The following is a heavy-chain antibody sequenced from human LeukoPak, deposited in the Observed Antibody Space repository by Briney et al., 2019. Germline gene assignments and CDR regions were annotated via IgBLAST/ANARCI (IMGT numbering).Heavy chain of an antibody. J-gene: IGHJ4*02. D-gene: IGHD3-3*01. V-gene: IGHV1-69*05. Sequence: SVKVSCKASGGTFSSYAISWVRQAPGQGLEWMGGIIPIFGTANYAQKFQGRVTITTDESTSTAYMELSSLRSEDTAVYYCASGYDFWSGYYFYFDYWGQGTLVTVSP. CDR3: ASGYDFWSGYYFYFDY. CDR2: IIPIFGTA. CDR1: GGTFSSYA.